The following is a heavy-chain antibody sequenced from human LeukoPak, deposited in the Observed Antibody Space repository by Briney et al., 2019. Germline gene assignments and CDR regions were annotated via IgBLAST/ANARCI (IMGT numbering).Heavy chain of an antibody. CDR3: AKAHKMTTVTTGMDY. D-gene: IGHD4-17*01. V-gene: IGHV3-23*01. J-gene: IGHJ4*02. CDR2: ISGSGGST. CDR1: GFTFSSYA. Sequence: GGSLRLSCAASGFTFSSYAMSWVRQAPGKGLEWVSAISGSGGSTYYADSVKGRFTISRDNSKSTLYLQMNSLRAEDTAVYYCAKAHKMTTVTTGMDYWGQGTLVTVSS.